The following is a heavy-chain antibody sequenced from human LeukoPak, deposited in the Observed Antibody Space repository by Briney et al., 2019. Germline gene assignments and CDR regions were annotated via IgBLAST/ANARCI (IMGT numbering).Heavy chain of an antibody. CDR1: GFTFSDFW. CDR3: TKGRSNHY. CDR2: INQDGSEN. D-gene: IGHD3-10*01. J-gene: IGHJ4*02. Sequence: GGSLRLSCAASGFTFSDFWMGWVLQAPGKGLEWVASINQDGSENYYVDSVKGRFTISRDNAKNSLYLQMNSLRAEDTAVYYCTKGRSNHYWGQGTLVTVST. V-gene: IGHV3-7*01.